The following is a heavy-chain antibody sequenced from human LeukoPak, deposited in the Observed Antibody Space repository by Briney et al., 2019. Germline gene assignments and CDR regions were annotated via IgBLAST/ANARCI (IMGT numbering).Heavy chain of an antibody. D-gene: IGHD1-26*01. CDR2: IRYDGSNK. V-gene: IGHV3-30*02. J-gene: IGHJ6*02. CDR1: GFTFSSYG. Sequence: PGGSLRLSYAASGFTFSSYGMHWVRQAPGKGLEWVAFIRYDGSNKYYADSVKGRFTISRDNSKNTLYLQMNSLRAEDTAVYYCARDTKGATRSYGMDVWGQGTTVTVSS. CDR3: ARDTKGATRSYGMDV.